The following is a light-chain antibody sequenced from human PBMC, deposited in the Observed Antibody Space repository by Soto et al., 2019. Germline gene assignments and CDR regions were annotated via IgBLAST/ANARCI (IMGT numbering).Light chain of an antibody. CDR2: DVS. J-gene: IGLJ1*01. V-gene: IGLV2-14*01. CDR1: SSDVGGYNY. Sequence: QSALTQPASVSGSPGQSITISCTGTSSDVGGYNYVSWYQQHPGKAPKFIIYDVSNRPSGVSNRFSGSKSGNTASLTISGLQAEDEADYYCSSYTTSNTRQIVFGTGTKPTVL. CDR3: SSYTTSNTRQIV.